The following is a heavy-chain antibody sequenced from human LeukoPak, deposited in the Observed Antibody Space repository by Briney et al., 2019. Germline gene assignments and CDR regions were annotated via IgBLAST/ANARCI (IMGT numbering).Heavy chain of an antibody. CDR2: IYYSGST. V-gene: IGHV4-59*01. CDR3: ARGMAPDYFDY. CDR1: GGPISSYY. D-gene: IGHD5-24*01. Sequence: SETLSLTCTVSGGPISSYYWSWIRQPPGKGLEWIGYIYYSGSTNYNPSLKSRVTISVDTSKNQFSLKLSSVTPADTAVYYCARGMAPDYFDYWGQGTLVTVSS. J-gene: IGHJ4*02.